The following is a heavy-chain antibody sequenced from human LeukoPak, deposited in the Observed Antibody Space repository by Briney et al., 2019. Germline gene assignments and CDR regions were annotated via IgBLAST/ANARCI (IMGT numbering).Heavy chain of an antibody. CDR1: GGSFSGYY. V-gene: IGHV4-34*01. Sequence: SEALSLTCAVYGGSFSGYYWSWIRQPPGKGLEWIGEINHSGSTNYNPSPKSRVAISVDTSKNQFSLKLSSVTAADTAVYYCARLAAAEYYFDYWGQGTLVTVSS. J-gene: IGHJ4*02. CDR3: ARLAAAEYYFDY. CDR2: INHSGST. D-gene: IGHD6-13*01.